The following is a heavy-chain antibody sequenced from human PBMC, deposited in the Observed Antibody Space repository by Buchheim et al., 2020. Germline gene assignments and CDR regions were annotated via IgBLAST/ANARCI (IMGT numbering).Heavy chain of an antibody. J-gene: IGHJ6*02. V-gene: IGHV1-46*01. CDR3: ARDYSNYVRGMDV. Sequence: QVQLVQSGTEVKKPGASVKVSCKASGYTFTTYYIHWVRQAPGQGLEWMGMISPSGGSTSYSQKFQGRVTMTRDTSQSTVYMELSSLRSEDTAVYYCARDYSNYVRGMDVWGQGTT. D-gene: IGHD4-11*01. CDR2: ISPSGGST. CDR1: GYTFTTYY.